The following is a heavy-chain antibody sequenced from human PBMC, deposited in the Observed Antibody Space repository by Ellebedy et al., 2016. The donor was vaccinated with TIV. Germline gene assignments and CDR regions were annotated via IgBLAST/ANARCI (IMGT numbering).Heavy chain of an antibody. CDR3: ARGVLSGY. CDR2: IYSGGST. D-gene: IGHD2/OR15-2a*01. CDR1: GFTFSFYW. Sequence: PGGSLRPSCARPGFTFSFYWISWVRQPPGKGLEWVSVIYSGGSTYYADSVKGRFTISRDNSKNTVYLQRNSLRAEDTAVYYCARGVLSGYWGQGTLVTVSS. V-gene: IGHV3-53*01. J-gene: IGHJ4*02.